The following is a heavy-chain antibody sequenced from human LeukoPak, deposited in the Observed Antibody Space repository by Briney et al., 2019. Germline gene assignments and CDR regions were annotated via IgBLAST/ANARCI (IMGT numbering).Heavy chain of an antibody. CDR2: ISSSSSYI. Sequence: PGGSLRLSCAASGFTFSSYSMNWVRQAPGKGLELVSSISSSSSYIYYADSVKGRFTISRDNAKSSLYLQMNSLRAPDTAVYYCARDGRYSGSFAYWGQGPLVPVS. CDR1: GFTFSSYS. J-gene: IGHJ4*02. V-gene: IGHV3-21*01. D-gene: IGHD1-26*01. CDR3: ARDGRYSGSFAY.